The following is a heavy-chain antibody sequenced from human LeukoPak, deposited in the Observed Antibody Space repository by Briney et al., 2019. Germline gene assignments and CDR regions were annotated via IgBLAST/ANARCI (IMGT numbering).Heavy chain of an antibody. J-gene: IGHJ3*02. CDR3: ARDLEDRSSSWYDFPDAFDI. V-gene: IGHV1-69*13. D-gene: IGHD6-13*01. CDR1: VGTFSSYA. CDR2: ITPIFGTA. Sequence: SVKVSCKASVGTFSSYAISWVRQAPGQGLEWMGGITPIFGTANYEQKFQGRVTITADESTSTAYMELSSLRSEDTAVYYCARDLEDRSSSWYDFPDAFDIWGQGTMVTVSS.